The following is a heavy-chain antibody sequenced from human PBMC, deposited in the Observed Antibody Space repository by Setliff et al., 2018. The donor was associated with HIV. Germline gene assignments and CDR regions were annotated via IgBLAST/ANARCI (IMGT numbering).Heavy chain of an antibody. Sequence: LRLSCVASGFTFSTFAMHWVRQAPGKGLEWVSVISYDGSRTYYADSVQGRFTISRDNSKNTLYLQINSLRPDDTAIYYCAKDTPQGAAIDLWGQGTLVTVSS. CDR2: ISYDGSRT. CDR3: AKDTPQGAAIDL. D-gene: IGHD3-16*01. CDR1: GFTFSTFA. J-gene: IGHJ4*02. V-gene: IGHV3-30*16.